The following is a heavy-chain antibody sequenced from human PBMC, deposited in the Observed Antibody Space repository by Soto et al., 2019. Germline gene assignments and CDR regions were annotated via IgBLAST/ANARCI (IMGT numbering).Heavy chain of an antibody. Sequence: PGGSLGLSCAASGFTFKIYGISWARQAPGKGLEWVSLISAGGSSRYHADSVMGRFTISRDNSKSTLYLQMNSLRADDTAVYYCAKKRNLGDYDFWSGDRYFDYWGQGILVTVSS. CDR2: ISAGGSSR. J-gene: IGHJ4*02. D-gene: IGHD3-3*01. CDR1: GFTFKIYG. CDR3: AKKRNLGDYDFWSGDRYFDY. V-gene: IGHV3-23*01.